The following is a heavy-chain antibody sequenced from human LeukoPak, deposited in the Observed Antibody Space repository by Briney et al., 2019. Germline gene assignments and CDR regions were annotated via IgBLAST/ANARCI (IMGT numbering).Heavy chain of an antibody. CDR1: GFIFSSSC. D-gene: IGHD2-8*01. CDR2: INSGGTNT. J-gene: IGHJ4*02. V-gene: IGHV3-23*01. CDR3: AKACLLMVFAPCY. Sequence: GGSLRLSCRVSGFIFSSSCMSWVRQAPGKGLGWVSTINSGGTNTYYADSVKGRFTISRDNSKNTLYLQMNSLRAEDTAVYYCAKACLLMVFAPCYWGQGTLVTVSS.